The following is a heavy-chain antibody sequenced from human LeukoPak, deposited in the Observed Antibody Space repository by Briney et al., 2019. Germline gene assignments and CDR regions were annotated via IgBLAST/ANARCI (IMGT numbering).Heavy chain of an antibody. CDR2: INTNTGNP. Sequence: GASVKVSCKASGYTFTTNAMNWVRQATGQGLEWMGWINTNTGNPTYAQGFTGRFVFSLDTSVSTAYLQISSLKAEDTAAYYCARSFTFRNRFGELLTTTDVWGKGTTVTVSS. CDR3: ARSFTFRNRFGELLTTTDV. J-gene: IGHJ6*04. D-gene: IGHD3-10*01. V-gene: IGHV7-4-1*02. CDR1: GYTFTTNA.